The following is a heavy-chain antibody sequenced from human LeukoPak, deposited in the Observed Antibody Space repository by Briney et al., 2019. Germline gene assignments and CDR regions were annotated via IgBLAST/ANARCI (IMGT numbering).Heavy chain of an antibody. V-gene: IGHV3-23*01. J-gene: IGHJ3*02. CDR2: ISGSDGST. Sequence: GGSLRLSCAASGFTFSSYAMNWVRQAPGKGLEWVSAISGSDGSTYYADSVKGRFTISRDNSKNTLYLQMNSLRAEDTAVYYCAKDVGYCSGGRCHGDAFDIWGQGTMVTVSS. CDR3: AKDVGYCSGGRCHGDAFDI. CDR1: GFTFSSYA. D-gene: IGHD2-15*01.